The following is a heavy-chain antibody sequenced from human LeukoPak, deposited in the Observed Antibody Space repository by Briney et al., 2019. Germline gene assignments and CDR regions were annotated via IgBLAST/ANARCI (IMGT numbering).Heavy chain of an antibody. J-gene: IGHJ5*02. Sequence: PSETLSLTCAVYGGSFSGYYWSWIRQPAGKGLEWIGEINHSGSTNYNPSLKSRVTISVDTSKNQFSLKLSSVTAADTAVYYCARRRGIVVVPAAFFQSDYTTNWFDPWGQGTLVTVSS. CDR3: ARRRGIVVVPAAFFQSDYTTNWFDP. CDR1: GGSFSGYY. D-gene: IGHD2-2*01. V-gene: IGHV4-34*01. CDR2: INHSGST.